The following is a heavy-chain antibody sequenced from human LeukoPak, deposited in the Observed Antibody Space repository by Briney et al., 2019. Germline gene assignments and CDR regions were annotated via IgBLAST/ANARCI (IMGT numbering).Heavy chain of an antibody. D-gene: IGHD1-14*01. Sequence: GGSLRLSCAGSGFTFGGYGMHWFRQTPGKGLEWVAVIAYDGSRAFCADSVKGRFTISRDNSKNAMSVQMDDLRAEDTAVYYCTRYNNDHFDYWGQGTLVTVSS. J-gene: IGHJ4*02. V-gene: IGHV3-33*01. CDR2: IAYDGSRA. CDR1: GFTFGGYG. CDR3: TRYNNDHFDY.